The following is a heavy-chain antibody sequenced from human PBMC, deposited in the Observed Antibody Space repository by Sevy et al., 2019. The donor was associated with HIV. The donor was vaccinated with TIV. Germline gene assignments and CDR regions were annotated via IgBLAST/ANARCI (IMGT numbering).Heavy chain of an antibody. CDR1: GFAVSSNF. CDR3: AKDRVWELGDAFDI. V-gene: IGHV3-23*01. Sequence: GGSLRLSCAASGFAVSSNFMSWVRQAPGKGLEWVSGFSGSGGSTKYEDSVKGRFTISRDNAKNTLYLQMKSLRAEDTALYSCAKDRVWELGDAFDIWGQGIMVTVSS. CDR2: FSGSGGST. D-gene: IGHD1-26*01. J-gene: IGHJ3*02.